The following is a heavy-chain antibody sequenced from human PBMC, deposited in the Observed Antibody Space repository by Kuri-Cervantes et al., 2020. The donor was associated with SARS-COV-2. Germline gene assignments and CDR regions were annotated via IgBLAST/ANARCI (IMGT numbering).Heavy chain of an antibody. V-gene: IGHV4-39*01. CDR3: ARHSSLVGDLDC. CDR1: GGSVSSGSYY. CDR2: INHSGST. J-gene: IGHJ4*02. Sequence: GSLRLSCTVSGGSVSSGSYYWSWIRQPPGKGLEWIGEINHSGSTNYNPSLKSRVTISVDTSKNQFSLKLSSVTAADTAVYYCARHSSLVGDLDCWGQGTLVTVSS. D-gene: IGHD3-16*01.